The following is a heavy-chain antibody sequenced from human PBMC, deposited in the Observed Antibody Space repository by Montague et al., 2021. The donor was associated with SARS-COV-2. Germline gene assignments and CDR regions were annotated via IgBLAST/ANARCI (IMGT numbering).Heavy chain of an antibody. D-gene: IGHD2/OR15-2a*01. CDR2: IYYSGST. CDR3: ARAPIHPVPTSIGMDV. CDR1: GGSISSYY. V-gene: IGHV4-59*01. J-gene: IGHJ6*02. Sequence: SETLSLTCTVSGGSISSYYWSWIRQPPGKGLEWIGFIYYSGSTNYNLSLKGRVTISVDTSKKQLSLKLNSVTAADTAVYYCARAPIHPVPTSIGMDVWGQGTTVTVSS.